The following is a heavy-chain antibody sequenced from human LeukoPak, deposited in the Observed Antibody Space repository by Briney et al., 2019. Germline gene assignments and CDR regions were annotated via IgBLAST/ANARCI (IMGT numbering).Heavy chain of an antibody. D-gene: IGHD3-22*01. CDR2: INPNSGGT. CDR3: ARGNGYYDSSGYYVY. V-gene: IGHV1-2*02. J-gene: IGHJ4*02. Sequence: ASVKVSCKASGYTFTGYYMHWVRQAPGQGLEWMGWINPNSGGTNYAQKFQGRVTMTRDTSISTAYMELSRLRSDDTAVYYCARGNGYYDSSGYYVYGGQGSLATVS. CDR1: GYTFTGYY.